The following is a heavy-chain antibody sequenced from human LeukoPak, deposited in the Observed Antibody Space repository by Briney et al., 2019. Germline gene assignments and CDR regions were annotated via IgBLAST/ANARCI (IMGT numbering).Heavy chain of an antibody. V-gene: IGHV1-24*01. D-gene: IGHD6-13*01. CDR1: GYTLTELS. J-gene: IGHJ4*02. CDR3: ATGRSSSWYGAREAFDY. Sequence: GASVKVSCKVSGYTLTELSMHWVRQAPGKGVEGMGGFDPEDGETIYAQKFQGRVTMTEDTSTDTAYMELSSLRSEDTAVYYCATGRSSSWYGAREAFDYWGQGTLVTVSS. CDR2: FDPEDGET.